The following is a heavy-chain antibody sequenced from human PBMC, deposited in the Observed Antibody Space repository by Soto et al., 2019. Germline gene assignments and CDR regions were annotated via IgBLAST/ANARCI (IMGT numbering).Heavy chain of an antibody. J-gene: IGHJ6*02. CDR1: GYTFISYD. D-gene: IGHD6-13*01. Sequence: ASVKVSCKASGYTFISYDVKWVRQATGQGIEWMGWINPNSGGTNYAQKFQGRVTMTRDTSISTAYMELSRLRSDDTAVYYCARERIAAAITYGMDVWGQGTTVTVSS. CDR2: INPNSGGT. V-gene: IGHV1-2*02. CDR3: ARERIAAAITYGMDV.